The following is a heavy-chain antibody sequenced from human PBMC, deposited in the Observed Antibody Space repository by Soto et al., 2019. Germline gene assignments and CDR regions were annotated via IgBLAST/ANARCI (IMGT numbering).Heavy chain of an antibody. CDR1: GFTFSSYA. CDR2: ISGSGGST. J-gene: IGHJ4*02. CDR3: AKDPLLWFGELLPAFAY. Sequence: GGSLRLSCAASGFTFSSYAMSWVRQAPGKGLEWVSAISGSGGSTYYADSVKGRFTISRDNSKNTLYLQMNSLRAEDTAVYYCAKDPLLWFGELLPAFAYWGQGTLVTVSS. D-gene: IGHD3-10*01. V-gene: IGHV3-23*01.